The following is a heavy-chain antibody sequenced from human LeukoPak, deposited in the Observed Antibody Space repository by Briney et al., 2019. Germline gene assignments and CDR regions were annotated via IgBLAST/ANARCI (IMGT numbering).Heavy chain of an antibody. D-gene: IGHD6-19*01. Sequence: QPGGSLRLSCVASGFTFTTHAMSWVRQAPGKGLEWVSAFSGSITKTYYANSVKGRFTISRDNSKNTLYLQMSSLRAEDTALYYCAKQRAGSAWFTLDFWGPGTLVTVSS. CDR3: AKQRAGSAWFTLDF. CDR1: GFTFTTHA. CDR2: FSGSITKT. V-gene: IGHV3-23*01. J-gene: IGHJ4*02.